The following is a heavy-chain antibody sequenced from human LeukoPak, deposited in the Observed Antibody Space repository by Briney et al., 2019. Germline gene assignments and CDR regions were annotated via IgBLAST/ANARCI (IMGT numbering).Heavy chain of an antibody. D-gene: IGHD6-19*01. CDR3: ARDSTHSGWFVY. CDR2: INHSGST. Sequence: PSETLSLTCAVYGGSFIGYYWSWIRQPPGKGLEWIGEINHSGSTSYYPSLKSRVTISVDTSKNQFSLKLSSVTAADTAVYYCARDSTHSGWFVYWGQGTLVTVSS. J-gene: IGHJ5*01. V-gene: IGHV4-34*01. CDR1: GGSFIGYY.